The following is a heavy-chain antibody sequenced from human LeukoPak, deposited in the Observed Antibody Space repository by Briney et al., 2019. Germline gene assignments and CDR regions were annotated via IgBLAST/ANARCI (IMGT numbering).Heavy chain of an antibody. Sequence: GGSLRLSCAASGFTFSSYSMNWVRQAPGKGLEWVSSISSSSSYIYYADSVKGRFTISRDNAKNSLYLQMNSLRAEDTAVYYCARPITMIAKIGAFGIWGQGTMVTVSS. CDR1: GFTFSSYS. J-gene: IGHJ3*02. D-gene: IGHD3-22*01. CDR2: ISSSSSYI. CDR3: ARPITMIAKIGAFGI. V-gene: IGHV3-21*01.